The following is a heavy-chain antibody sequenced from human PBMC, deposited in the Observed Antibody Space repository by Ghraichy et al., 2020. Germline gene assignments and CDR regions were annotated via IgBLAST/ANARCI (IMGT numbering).Heavy chain of an antibody. CDR1: GYTFTSYA. J-gene: IGHJ3*02. CDR3: ARDCIGVYYYDSSGYCLDAFDI. V-gene: IGHV1-3*01. CDR2: INAGNGNT. Sequence: ASVKVSCKASGYTFTSYAMHWVRQAPGQRLEWMGWINAGNGNTKYSQKFQGRVTITRDTSASTAYMELSSLRSEDTAVYYCARDCIGVYYYDSSGYCLDAFDICGQGTMVTVSS. D-gene: IGHD3-22*01.